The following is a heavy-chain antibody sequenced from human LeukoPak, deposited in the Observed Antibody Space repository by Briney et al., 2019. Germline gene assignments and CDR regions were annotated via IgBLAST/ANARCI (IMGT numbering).Heavy chain of an antibody. CDR3: ARGDCSGVSCYSVDS. Sequence: ASVKVSCKASGYIFTASYIHWVRQAPRQGLEWMGWISPNIGGTSFAKKFQGRVTLTRDTSITTTYLELTGLRSDDTAVYFCARGDCSGVSCYSVDSWGQGTLVTVSS. D-gene: IGHD2-15*01. CDR2: ISPNIGGT. CDR1: GYIFTASY. V-gene: IGHV1-2*02. J-gene: IGHJ4*02.